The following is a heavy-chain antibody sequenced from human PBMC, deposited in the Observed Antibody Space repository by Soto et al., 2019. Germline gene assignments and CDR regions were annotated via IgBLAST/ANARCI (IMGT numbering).Heavy chain of an antibody. V-gene: IGHV1-69*13. Sequence: GASVKVSCKASGYTVTSYGISWVRQAPGQGLEWMGGIIPIFGTAHYAQKFQGRVTITADESTSTAYMELSSLRSEDTAVYYCASALEEYYYDSCGYYSAYWGQGNLVTASS. J-gene: IGHJ4*02. CDR3: ASALEEYYYDSCGYYSAY. D-gene: IGHD3-22*01. CDR2: IIPIFGTA. CDR1: GYTVTSYG.